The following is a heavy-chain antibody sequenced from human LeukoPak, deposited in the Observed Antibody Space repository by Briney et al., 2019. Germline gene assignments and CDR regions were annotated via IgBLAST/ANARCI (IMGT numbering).Heavy chain of an antibody. CDR3: ASDGVLWFGELLFPGGYGMDV. J-gene: IGHJ6*02. V-gene: IGHV1-2*02. Sequence: VSVKVSCKASGYTFTGYYMHWVRQAPGQGLEWMGWINPNSGGTNYAQKFQGRVTMTRDTSISTAYMELSRLRSDDTAVYYCASDGVLWFGELLFPGGYGMDVWGQGTTVTVSS. CDR2: INPNSGGT. D-gene: IGHD3-10*01. CDR1: GYTFTGYY.